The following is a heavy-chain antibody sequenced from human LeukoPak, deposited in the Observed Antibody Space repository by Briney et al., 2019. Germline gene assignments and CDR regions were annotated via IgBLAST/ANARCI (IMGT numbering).Heavy chain of an antibody. D-gene: IGHD5-18*01. CDR2: ISSNGGST. Sequence: PGGSLRLSCSASGFIFSNYAMHWVRQALGKGLQYVSSISSNGGSTYYADSVKGRFTISRDNSKNTLSLQMSSLRAEDTAVYYCVGYSYAWRPYYYYYGMDTWGQGTTVTVSS. CDR3: VGYSYAWRPYYYYYGMDT. CDR1: GFIFSNYA. V-gene: IGHV3-64D*09. J-gene: IGHJ6*02.